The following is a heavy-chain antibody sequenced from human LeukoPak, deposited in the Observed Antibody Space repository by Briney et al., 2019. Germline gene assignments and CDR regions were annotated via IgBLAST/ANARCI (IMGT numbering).Heavy chain of an antibody. J-gene: IGHJ4*02. Sequence: KPSETLSLTCAVYGGSFSGKYWTWIRQPPGKGLECIGEITHSGSTYYNPSLKSRVTISVDTSKNQFSLKLNSVTAADTAVYYCARDLMTWGQGTLVTVSS. CDR1: GGSFSGKY. CDR3: ARDLMT. V-gene: IGHV4-34*01. CDR2: ITHSGST.